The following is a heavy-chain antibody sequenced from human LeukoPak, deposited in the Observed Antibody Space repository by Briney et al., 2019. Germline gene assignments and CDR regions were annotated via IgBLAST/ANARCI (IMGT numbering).Heavy chain of an antibody. V-gene: IGHV3-23*01. Sequence: FTXXXXAMSWVXXAPGKGLEWVSAISGSGGSTYYADSVKGRFTISRDNSKNTLYLQMNSLRAEDTAVYYCAKDRPGMWGWDFWGQGTQVTVSS. J-gene: IGHJ4*02. D-gene: IGHD1-1*01. CDR2: ISGSGGST. CDR3: AKDRPGMWGWDF. CDR1: FTXXXXA.